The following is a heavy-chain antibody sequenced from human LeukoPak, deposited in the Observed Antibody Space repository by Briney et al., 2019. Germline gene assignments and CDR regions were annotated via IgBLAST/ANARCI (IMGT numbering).Heavy chain of an antibody. CDR2: IYNSGST. CDR1: GGSISSYY. Sequence: SETLSLTCTVSGGSISSYYWSWIRQPPGKGLEWIGYIYNSGSTNYNPSLKSRVTISVDTSKNQFSLKLSSVTAADTAVYYCARRRGNGVVAATRDYGIDVWGQGTAVTVSS. D-gene: IGHD2-15*01. CDR3: ARRRGNGVVAATRDYGIDV. J-gene: IGHJ6*02. V-gene: IGHV4-59*01.